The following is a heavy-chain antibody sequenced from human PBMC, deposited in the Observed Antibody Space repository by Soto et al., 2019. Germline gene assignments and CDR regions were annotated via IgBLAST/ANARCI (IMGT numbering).Heavy chain of an antibody. V-gene: IGHV3-30*18. CDR1: RFSFRAHG. CDR3: AKDHRNGGSRVDY. CDR2: ISYDGSNS. J-gene: IGHJ4*02. D-gene: IGHD2-8*01. Sequence: QVQLMESGGGVVQPGRSLRLSCAASRFSFRAHGMHWVRQAPGKGLEWVAFISYDGSNSYYADSVKGRFTISRDNSNDALYLQMSSLRPEDTAVYFCAKDHRNGGSRVDYWGQGTLVTVSS.